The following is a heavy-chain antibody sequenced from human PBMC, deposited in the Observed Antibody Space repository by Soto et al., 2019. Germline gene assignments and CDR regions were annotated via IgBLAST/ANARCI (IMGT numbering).Heavy chain of an antibody. D-gene: IGHD2-2*01. V-gene: IGHV3-23*01. J-gene: IGHJ3*02. CDR3: AKDGFGYIVVVPAAMIGAFDI. CDR2: ISGSGGST. Sequence: HPGGSLRLSCAASGFTFSSYAMSWVRQAPGKGLEWVSAISGSGGSTYYADSVKGRFTISRDNSKNTLYLQMNSLRAEDTAVYYCAKDGFGYIVVVPAAMIGAFDIWGQGTMVTVSS. CDR1: GFTFSSYA.